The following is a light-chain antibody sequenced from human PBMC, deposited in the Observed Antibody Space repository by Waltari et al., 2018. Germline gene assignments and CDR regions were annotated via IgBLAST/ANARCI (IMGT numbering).Light chain of an antibody. CDR3: QHYNNWPPLFS. Sequence: EIVMTQSPATLSVSPGERATLPCRASQSVSNNVAWYQQKPGQAPRLLIYGASNRATGIPARFSGSGSGTEFTLTISSLQSEDFAVYYCQHYNNWPPLFSFGPGTKVDIK. CDR2: GAS. CDR1: QSVSNN. V-gene: IGKV3-15*01. J-gene: IGKJ3*01.